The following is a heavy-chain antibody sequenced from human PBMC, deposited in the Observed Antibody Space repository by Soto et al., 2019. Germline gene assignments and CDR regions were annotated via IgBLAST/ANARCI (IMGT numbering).Heavy chain of an antibody. V-gene: IGHV3-23*01. D-gene: IGHD2-15*01. CDR1: GVSLFSYA. Sequence: PXGSLRLSCTGSGVSLFSYAMSWVRQAPGKGLEWVSTISGSGGHTYYADSVKGRFVVSRDNDKNTVYLHMSSLTGEDTAVYFCAKIEMGCLAHWSQGTQVTVSS. J-gene: IGHJ4*02. CDR2: ISGSGGHT. CDR3: AKIEMGCLAH.